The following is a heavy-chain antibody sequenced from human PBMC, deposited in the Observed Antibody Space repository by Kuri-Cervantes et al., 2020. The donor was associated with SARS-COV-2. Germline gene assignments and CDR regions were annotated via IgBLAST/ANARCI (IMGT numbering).Heavy chain of an antibody. CDR3: ARSLDFWSGYPSYYYYGMDV. V-gene: IGHV4-34*01. J-gene: IGHJ6*02. D-gene: IGHD3-3*01. CDR1: GGSFSGYY. CDR2: INHSGST. Sequence: GSLRLSCAVYGGSFSGYYWSWIRQPPGKGLQWIGEINHSGSTNYNPSLKSRVTISVDTSKNQFSLKLSSVTAADTAVYYCARSLDFWSGYPSYYYYGMDVWGQGTTVTVSS.